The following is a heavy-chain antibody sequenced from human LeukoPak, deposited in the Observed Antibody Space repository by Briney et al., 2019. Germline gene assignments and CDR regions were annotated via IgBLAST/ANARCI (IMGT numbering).Heavy chain of an antibody. CDR1: GFTFSSYW. CDR2: INSDESSR. Sequence: GGSLRLSXAASGFTFSSYWMHWVRQFPGKGLVWVSRINSDESSRGYADSVKGRFTISRDNAKNTLYLQMNSLRAEDTAVYYCARGGSGLIDYWGQGTLVIVSS. CDR3: ARGGSGLIDY. J-gene: IGHJ4*02. D-gene: IGHD3-16*01. V-gene: IGHV3-74*01.